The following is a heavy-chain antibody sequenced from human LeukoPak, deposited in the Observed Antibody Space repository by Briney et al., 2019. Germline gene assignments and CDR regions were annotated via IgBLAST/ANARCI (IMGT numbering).Heavy chain of an antibody. CDR3: ARRARVYDYVWGSYRYTHVYY. CDR1: GYSISSGYY. D-gene: IGHD3-16*02. Sequence: SETLSLTCAVSGYSISSGYYWGWIRQPPGKGLEWIGSIYHSGSTYYNPSLKSRVTISVDTSKNQFSLKLSSVTAADTAVYYCARRARVYDYVWGSYRYTHVYYWGQGTLVTVSS. CDR2: IYHSGST. V-gene: IGHV4-38-2*01. J-gene: IGHJ4*02.